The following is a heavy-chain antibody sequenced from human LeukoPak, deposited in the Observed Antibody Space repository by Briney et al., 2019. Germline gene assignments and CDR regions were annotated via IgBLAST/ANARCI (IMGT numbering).Heavy chain of an antibody. D-gene: IGHD3-22*01. V-gene: IGHV4-31*03. CDR2: SDYTGST. Sequence: SETLSLTCTVSGGSISSGGYYWSWIRQHPGKGLEWIGSSDYTGSTYYNPSLKIRVTISVDTSKNQFSLKLSSVTAADTAVYYCARVVRYYYDSSDSYYFDYWGQGTLVTVST. CDR3: ARVVRYYYDSSDSYYFDY. J-gene: IGHJ4*02. CDR1: GGSISSGGYY.